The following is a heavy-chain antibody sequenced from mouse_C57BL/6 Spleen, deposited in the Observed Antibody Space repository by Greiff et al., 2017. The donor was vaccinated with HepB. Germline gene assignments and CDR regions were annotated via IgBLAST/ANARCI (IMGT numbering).Heavy chain of an antibody. J-gene: IGHJ3*01. CDR2: INPSNDDT. V-gene: IGHV1-53*01. CDR3: ARVRDWGQAWFPY. D-gene: IGHD4-1*01. CDR1: GYTFTSYW. Sequence: QVQLKQPGTELVKPGASVKLSCKASGYTFTSYWMHWVKQRPGQGLEWIGNINPSNDDTNFNEKFYKRATLAVDKASSTAYMQLSSLTSEDSAVYYCARVRDWGQAWFPYWGQGTLVTVSA.